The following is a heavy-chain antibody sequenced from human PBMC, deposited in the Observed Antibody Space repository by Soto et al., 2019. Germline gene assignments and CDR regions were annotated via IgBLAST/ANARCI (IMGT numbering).Heavy chain of an antibody. J-gene: IGHJ6*02. CDR1: GYTFTSYH. CDR2: IIPIFGTA. Sequence: GASVKVSCKASGYTFTSYHISWVRQAPGQGLEWMGGIIPIFGTANYAQKFQGRVTITADESTSTAYMELSSLRSEDTAVYYCASDYGGKYHGMDVWGQGTTVTVSS. V-gene: IGHV1-69*13. D-gene: IGHD4-17*01. CDR3: ASDYGGKYHGMDV.